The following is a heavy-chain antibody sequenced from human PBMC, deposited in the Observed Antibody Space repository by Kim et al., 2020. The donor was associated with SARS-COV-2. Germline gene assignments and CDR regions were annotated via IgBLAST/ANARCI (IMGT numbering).Heavy chain of an antibody. J-gene: IGHJ4*02. CDR2: ISYDGSNK. D-gene: IGHD3-9*01. Sequence: GGSLRLSCAASGFTFSSYGMHWVRQAPGKGLEWVAVISYDGSNKYYADSVKGRFTISRDNSKNTLYLQMNSLRAEDTAVYYCAKGRYFDWLGPHYFDYWGQGTLVTVSS. CDR1: GFTFSSYG. CDR3: AKGRYFDWLGPHYFDY. V-gene: IGHV3-30*18.